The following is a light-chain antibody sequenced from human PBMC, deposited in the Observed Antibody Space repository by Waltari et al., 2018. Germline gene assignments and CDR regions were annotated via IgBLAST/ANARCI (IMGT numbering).Light chain of an antibody. CDR2: AAS. CDR1: QSIISY. V-gene: IGKV1-39*01. CDR3: QQSYSTPPLT. Sequence: DIQMTQSPSSLSASVGDRVTITCRASQSIISYLNGYQQKPGKAPKLLIYAASSLQSGVPSRFSGSGSGTDVTLTISSQQPEDFATYYCQQSYSTPPLTFGGGTKVEIK. J-gene: IGKJ4*01.